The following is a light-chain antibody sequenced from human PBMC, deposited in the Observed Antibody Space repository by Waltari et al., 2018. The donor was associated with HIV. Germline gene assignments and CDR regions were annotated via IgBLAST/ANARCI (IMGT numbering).Light chain of an antibody. CDR2: GAS. V-gene: IGKV3-20*01. CDR1: QSVSSSY. J-gene: IGKJ5*01. CDR3: QQYGSSPSIT. Sequence: EFVLTRSPGTLSLSPGERATLSCRASQSVSSSYLAWYQQKPGQAPRLLIYGASSRATGIPDRFSGSGSGTDFTLTISRLEPEDFAVYYCQQYGSSPSITFGQGTRLEIK.